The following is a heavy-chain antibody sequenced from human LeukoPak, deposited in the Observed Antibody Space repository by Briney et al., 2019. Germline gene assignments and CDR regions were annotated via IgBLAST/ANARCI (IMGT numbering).Heavy chain of an antibody. V-gene: IGHV1-2*02. CDR2: INPNSGGT. J-gene: IGHJ4*02. CDR1: GYTFTGSY. CDR3: ARSGSGSYPLGNY. Sequence: ASVKVSCKASGYTFTGSYMHWVRQAPGQGLEWMGWINPNSGGTNYAQKFQGRVTMTRDTSISTAYMELSRLRSDDTAVYYCARSGSGSYPLGNYWGQGTLVTVSS. D-gene: IGHD1-26*01.